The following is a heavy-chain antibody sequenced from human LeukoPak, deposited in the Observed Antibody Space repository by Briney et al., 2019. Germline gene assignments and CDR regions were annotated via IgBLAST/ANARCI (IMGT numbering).Heavy chain of an antibody. J-gene: IGHJ5*02. CDR3: ARMESYDSSGTNWFDP. Sequence: GASVKVSCKASGYTFSSYDINWVRQASGQGLEWMGWMNPNSGDTGYAQKFQGRVTITRNISISTAYMELSSLRSDDTAVYYCARMESYDSSGTNWFDPWGQGTLVTVSS. V-gene: IGHV1-8*03. CDR2: MNPNSGDT. CDR1: GYTFSSYD. D-gene: IGHD3-22*01.